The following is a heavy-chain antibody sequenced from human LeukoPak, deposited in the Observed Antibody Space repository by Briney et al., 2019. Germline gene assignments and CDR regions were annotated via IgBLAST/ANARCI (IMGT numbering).Heavy chain of an antibody. CDR2: ISSSSSYI. V-gene: IGHV3-21*04. CDR1: GFTFSSYS. D-gene: IGHD6-19*01. J-gene: IGHJ4*02. Sequence: GGFLRLSCAASGFTFSSYSMNWVRQAPGKGLEWVSSISSSSSYIYYADSVKGRFTISRDNSKNTLFVRMSSLRAEDTAVYYCAKGSRQFSRDKAGPIDYWGQGTLVTVSS. CDR3: AKGSRQFSRDKAGPIDY.